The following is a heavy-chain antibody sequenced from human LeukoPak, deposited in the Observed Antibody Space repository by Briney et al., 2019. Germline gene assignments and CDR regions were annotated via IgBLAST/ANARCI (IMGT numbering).Heavy chain of an antibody. CDR1: GFSFSSYE. Sequence: PGGSLRLSCAASGFSFSSYEMNWVRQAPGKGLEWVSWISTSGSTLNYADSVKGRFTVSRDNARNSPYLQMNSLRAEDTAVYYCARDGPGYSFDYWGQGTLVTVSS. D-gene: IGHD5-18*01. V-gene: IGHV3-48*03. CDR3: ARDGPGYSFDY. J-gene: IGHJ4*02. CDR2: ISTSGSTL.